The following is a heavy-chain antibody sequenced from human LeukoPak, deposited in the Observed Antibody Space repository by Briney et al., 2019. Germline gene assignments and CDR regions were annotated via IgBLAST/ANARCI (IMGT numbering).Heavy chain of an antibody. V-gene: IGHV4-34*01. CDR1: GGSFSGYY. CDR3: ARRGLTAMVVNWFDP. D-gene: IGHD5-18*01. Sequence: SETLSLTCAVYGGSFSGYYWSWIRQPPGKGLEWIGEINHSGSTNYNPSLKSRVTISVDTSKNQFSLKLSSVTAADTAVYYCARRGLTAMVVNWFDPWGQGTLVTVSS. J-gene: IGHJ5*02. CDR2: INHSGST.